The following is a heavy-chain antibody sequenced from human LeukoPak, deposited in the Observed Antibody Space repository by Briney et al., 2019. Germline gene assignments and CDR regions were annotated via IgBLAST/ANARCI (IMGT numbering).Heavy chain of an antibody. CDR2: IRSKANSYAT. CDR1: GFTFSGSA. CDR3: TRHAAYYYDSSGYYIFDY. V-gene: IGHV3-73*01. Sequence: GGSLRLSCAASGFTFSGSAMHWVRQASGKGLEWVGRIRSKANSYATAYAASVKGRFTISRDDSKNTAYLQMNSLKTEDTAVYYCTRHAAYYYDSSGYYIFDYWGQGTLVTVCS. J-gene: IGHJ4*02. D-gene: IGHD3-22*01.